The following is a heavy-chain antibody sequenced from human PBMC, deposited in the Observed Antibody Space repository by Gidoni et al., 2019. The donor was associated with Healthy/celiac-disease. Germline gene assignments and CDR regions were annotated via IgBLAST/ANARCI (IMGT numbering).Heavy chain of an antibody. J-gene: IGHJ6*02. D-gene: IGHD3-3*01. CDR1: GFTFSHYW. CDR3: ARDLTISYYYYGMDV. V-gene: IGHV3-74*01. Sequence: VQLVESGGGLAQPGGSLRLSCAASGFTFSHYWMHWVRQAPGKGLVWVSRINSDGSSTSYADSVKGRFTISRDNAKNTLYLQMNSLRAEDTAVYYCARDLTISYYYYGMDVWGQGTTVTVSS. CDR2: INSDGSST.